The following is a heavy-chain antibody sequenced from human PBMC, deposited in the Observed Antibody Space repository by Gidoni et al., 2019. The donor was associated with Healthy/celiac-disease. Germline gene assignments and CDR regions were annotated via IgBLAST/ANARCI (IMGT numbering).Heavy chain of an antibody. CDR1: GFTFSSYG. Sequence: VQLVESGGGVVQPGRSLRLSCADSGFTFSSYGMHWVRQAPGKGLEWVGVISYDVSNKYYADSVKGRFTISRDNSKNTLYLQMNSLRAEDTAVYYCAGEYDILTGFDYWGQGTLVTVSS. J-gene: IGHJ4*02. V-gene: IGHV3-30*03. CDR3: AGEYDILTGFDY. D-gene: IGHD3-9*01. CDR2: ISYDVSNK.